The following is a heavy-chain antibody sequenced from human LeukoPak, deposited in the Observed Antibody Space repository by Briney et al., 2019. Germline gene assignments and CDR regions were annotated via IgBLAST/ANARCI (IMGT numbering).Heavy chain of an antibody. Sequence: SETLSLTCTVSGGSISSYYWSWIRQPPGKGLEWIGYIYYSGNTNYNPSLKSRVTMSVDTSKNQFSLKLSSVTAADTAVYYCARGSSRITIFGVVSYYYMDVWGKGTTVTVSS. CDR1: GGSISSYY. V-gene: IGHV4-59*12. CDR2: IYYSGNT. CDR3: ARGSSRITIFGVVSYYYMDV. D-gene: IGHD3-3*01. J-gene: IGHJ6*03.